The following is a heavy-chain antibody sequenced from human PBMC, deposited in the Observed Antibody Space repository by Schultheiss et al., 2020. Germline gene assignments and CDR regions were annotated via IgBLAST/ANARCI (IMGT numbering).Heavy chain of an antibody. CDR2: IGGSGGST. CDR3: AKGGDYGNYGVIY. D-gene: IGHD4-11*01. J-gene: IGHJ4*02. CDR1: GFTFSSYA. V-gene: IGHV3-23*01. Sequence: GGSLRLSCAASGFTFSSYAMGWVRQAPGKGLEWVSAIGGSGGSTYYADSVKGRFTISRDNSKNTLYLQMNSLRAEDTAVYYCAKGGDYGNYGVIYWGQGTLVTVSS.